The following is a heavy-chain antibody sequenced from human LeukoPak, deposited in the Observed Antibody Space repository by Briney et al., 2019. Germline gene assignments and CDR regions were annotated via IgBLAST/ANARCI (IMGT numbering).Heavy chain of an antibody. CDR1: GYTFNRYY. D-gene: IGHD1-7*01. CDR3: AREDNWNYDY. J-gene: IGHJ4*02. Sequence: ASVKVSCRASGYTFNRYYMHWVRQAPGHGLEWMGWLNPNSSVTKYAQKFQGRVTMTRDTSISTAYMELSSLRSDDTAVYYCAREDNWNYDYWGQGTLVAVSS. CDR2: LNPNSSVT. V-gene: IGHV1-2*02.